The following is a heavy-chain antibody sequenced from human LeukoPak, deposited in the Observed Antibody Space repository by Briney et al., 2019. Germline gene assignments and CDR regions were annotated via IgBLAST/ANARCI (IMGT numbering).Heavy chain of an antibody. J-gene: IGHJ4*01. Sequence: PGGSLRLSCAASGFTFSDYWMNWVRLAPGKGLEWVASIRQDGSEKSYVDSVKGRFTISRDNTWNSLYLQMNSLRAEDTAVYYCERDGTAPGLYFDLWGQGTLVTVSS. D-gene: IGHD1/OR15-1a*01. CDR3: ERDGTAPGLYFDL. CDR2: IRQDGSEK. CDR1: GFTFSDYW. V-gene: IGHV3-7*01.